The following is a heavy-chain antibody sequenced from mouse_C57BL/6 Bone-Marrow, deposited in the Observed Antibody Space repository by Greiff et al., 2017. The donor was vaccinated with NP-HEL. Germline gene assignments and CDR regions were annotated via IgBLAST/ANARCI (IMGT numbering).Heavy chain of an antibody. CDR1: GYTFTSYW. CDR3: ARSRQLLDYFDY. D-gene: IGHD3-2*01. J-gene: IGHJ2*01. Sequence: QVQLQQSGAELVMPGASVKLSCKASGYTFTSYWMHWVKQRPGQGLEWIGEIDPSDSYTNYNQKFKGKSTLTVDKSSSTAYMQLSSLTSEDSAVYYCARSRQLLDYFDYWGQGTTLTVSS. CDR2: IDPSDSYT. V-gene: IGHV1-69*01.